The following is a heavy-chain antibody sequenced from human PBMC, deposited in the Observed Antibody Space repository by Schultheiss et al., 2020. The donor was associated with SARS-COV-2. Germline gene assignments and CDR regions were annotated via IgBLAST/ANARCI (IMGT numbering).Heavy chain of an antibody. CDR3: ARVLGSSVYYYMDV. V-gene: IGHV4-59*12. J-gene: IGHJ6*03. CDR1: GGSISTYY. CDR2: IYYSGST. Sequence: SETLSLTCTVSGGSISTYYWSWIRQSPGKGLEWIGYIYYSGSTNYNPSLKSRVTISVDTSKNQFSLKLSSVTAADTAVYYCARVLGSSVYYYMDVWGKGTTVTVSS. D-gene: IGHD6-19*01.